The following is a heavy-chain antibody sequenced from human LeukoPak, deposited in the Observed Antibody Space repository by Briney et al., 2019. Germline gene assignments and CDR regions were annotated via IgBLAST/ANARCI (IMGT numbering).Heavy chain of an antibody. CDR2: INHSGST. V-gene: IGHV4-34*01. J-gene: IGHJ6*02. CDR1: GGSFSGYY. D-gene: IGHD2-2*01. CDR3: ARGVGYCSSTSCYAAYYYYGMDV. Sequence: PSETLSLTCAVYGGSFSGYYWSWIRQPPGKGLEWIGEINHSGSTNYNPSLKSRVTISVDTSKSQFSLKLSSVTAADTAVYYCARGVGYCSSTSCYAAYYYYGMDVWGQGTTVTVSS.